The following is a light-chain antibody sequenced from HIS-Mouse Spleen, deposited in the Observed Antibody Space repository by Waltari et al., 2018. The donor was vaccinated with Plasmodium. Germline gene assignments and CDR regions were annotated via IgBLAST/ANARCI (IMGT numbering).Light chain of an antibody. CDR1: KLGDTY. Sequence: SYELTRLRSVSVSPGQTLRLTCSGVKLGDTYAYRYQQKPGQSPVLVIYQDSKRPAGIPERFSGSNSGNTATLTISGTQAMDEADYYCQAWDSSTDYVFGTGTKVTVL. J-gene: IGLJ1*01. CDR3: QAWDSSTDYV. V-gene: IGLV3-1*01. CDR2: QDS.